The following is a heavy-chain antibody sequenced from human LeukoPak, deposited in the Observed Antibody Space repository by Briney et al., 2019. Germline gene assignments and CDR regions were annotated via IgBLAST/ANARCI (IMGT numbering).Heavy chain of an antibody. J-gene: IGHJ4*02. V-gene: IGHV3-74*01. Sequence: GGSLRLSCAASGFTFSTYCMHWVRQAPGKGPMWVSRICPDGTVTNYADSVKARFIISRDNARNTVYLQMNRLRVEDTAVYYCVRDFRSADYWGQGTLVTVSS. CDR2: ICPDGTVT. CDR1: GFTFSTYC. CDR3: VRDFRSADY.